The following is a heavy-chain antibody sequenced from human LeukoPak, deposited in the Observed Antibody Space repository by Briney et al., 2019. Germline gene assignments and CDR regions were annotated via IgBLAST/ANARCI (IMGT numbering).Heavy chain of an antibody. CDR2: IYYSGST. V-gene: IGHV4-39*07. J-gene: IGHJ5*02. CDR1: GGSISSSSYY. CDR3: ARYSSGWYSRWFDP. D-gene: IGHD6-19*01. Sequence: SETLSLTCTVSGGSISSSSYYWGWIRQPPGKGLEWIGSIYYSGSTYYNPSLKSRVTISVDTSKNQFSLKLSSVTAADTAVYYCARYSSGWYSRWFDPWGQGTLVTVSS.